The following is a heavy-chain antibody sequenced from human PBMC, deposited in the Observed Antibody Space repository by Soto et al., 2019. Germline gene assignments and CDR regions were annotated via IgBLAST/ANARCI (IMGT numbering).Heavy chain of an antibody. Sequence: GGSLRLSCAASGFTFSSYAMSWVRQAPGKGLEWVSAISGSGGSTYYADSVKGRFTISRDNSKNTLYLQMNSLRAEDTAVYYCAKASETVVVAATPEYNWFDPWGQGTLVTVSS. D-gene: IGHD2-15*01. CDR2: ISGSGGST. J-gene: IGHJ5*02. CDR1: GFTFSSYA. V-gene: IGHV3-23*01. CDR3: AKASETVVVAATPEYNWFDP.